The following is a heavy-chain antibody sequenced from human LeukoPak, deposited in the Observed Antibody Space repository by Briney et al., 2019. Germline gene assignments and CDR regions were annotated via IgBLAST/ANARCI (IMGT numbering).Heavy chain of an antibody. V-gene: IGHV1-46*01. CDR2: INPSGGST. CDR1: GYTYTSYY. D-gene: IGHD1-26*01. CDR3: ARDDSIVEANFDY. Sequence: GASVKVSCKPSGYTYTSYYMHWVRQAPGQGLEWMGIINPSGGSTSYAQKFQGRVTMTRDTSTSTVYMELSSLRSEDTAVYYGARDDSIVEANFDYWGQGTLVTVSS. J-gene: IGHJ4*02.